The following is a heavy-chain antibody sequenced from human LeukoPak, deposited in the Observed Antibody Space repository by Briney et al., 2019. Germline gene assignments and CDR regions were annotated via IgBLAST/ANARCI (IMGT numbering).Heavy chain of an antibody. CDR3: ARGYSALIAAAGNNWFDP. CDR2: SKNKGNNYTT. J-gene: IGHJ5*02. D-gene: IGHD6-13*01. Sequence: GGSLRLSCAASGFTSSNYYMDWVRQAPGKGLEWVGRSKNKGNNYTTEYAASVKGRFTISRDNAKNSLYLQMNSLRAEDTAVYYCARGYSALIAAAGNNWFDPWGQGTLVTVSS. CDR1: GFTSSNYY. V-gene: IGHV3-72*01.